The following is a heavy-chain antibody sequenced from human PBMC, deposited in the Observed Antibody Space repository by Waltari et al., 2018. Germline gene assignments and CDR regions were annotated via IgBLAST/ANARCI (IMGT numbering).Heavy chain of an antibody. D-gene: IGHD6-6*01. CDR3: ASGGIAAPLDY. J-gene: IGHJ4*02. CDR1: GYTFTDYY. V-gene: IGHV1-69-2*01. Sequence: VQLVESGGGVVQPGRSLRLSCAASGYTFTDYYMHWVQQAPGKGLEWMGRVDPEDGETIYAEKFQGRVTITADTSTDTAYMELSSLRSEDTAVYYCASGGIAAPLDYWGQGTLVTVSS. CDR2: VDPEDGET.